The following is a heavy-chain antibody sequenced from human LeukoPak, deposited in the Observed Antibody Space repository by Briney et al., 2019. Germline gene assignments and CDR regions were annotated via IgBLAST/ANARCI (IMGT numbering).Heavy chain of an antibody. Sequence: GGSLRLSCAASGFTFSNAWMNWVRQAPGKGLEWVGRIYRKSDGGTTEHAAPVKGRFTISRDDSTNSFYLQMNSLKSEDTAVYYCARGSNSYDSSDFDHWGQGTLVTVSS. D-gene: IGHD3-22*01. CDR3: ARGSNSYDSSDFDH. CDR1: GFTFSNAW. V-gene: IGHV3-15*01. CDR2: IYRKSDGGTT. J-gene: IGHJ4*02.